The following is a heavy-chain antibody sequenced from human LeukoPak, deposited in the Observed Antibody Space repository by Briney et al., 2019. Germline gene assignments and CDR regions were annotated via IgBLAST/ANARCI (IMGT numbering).Heavy chain of an antibody. CDR2: IYSGGST. J-gene: IGHJ3*01. Sequence: PGGSLRLSCAASGFTDYMTWVRQAPGKGLEWVSVIYSGGSTYYAASVKGRFSVSRDNSKNTVYLQMNSLRAEDTAVYYCAGVSFSSGWYRDYWGQGTMVIVSS. D-gene: IGHD6-19*01. CDR3: AGVSFSSGWYRDY. V-gene: IGHV3-53*01. CDR1: GFTDY.